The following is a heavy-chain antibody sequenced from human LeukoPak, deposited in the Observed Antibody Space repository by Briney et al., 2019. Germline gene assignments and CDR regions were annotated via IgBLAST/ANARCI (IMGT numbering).Heavy chain of an antibody. J-gene: IGHJ4*02. Sequence: SETLSLTCTGSGGSISSPTYYWGWIRQPPEKGLESIGTIYYSGTTDYNPSLKSRVTISADTSKNQFSLRLSSVTAADTAVYYCARGDGGYNFYYWGQGTLVTVSS. CDR2: IYYSGTT. V-gene: IGHV4-39*01. CDR3: ARGDGGYNFYY. CDR1: GGSISSPTYY. D-gene: IGHD5-24*01.